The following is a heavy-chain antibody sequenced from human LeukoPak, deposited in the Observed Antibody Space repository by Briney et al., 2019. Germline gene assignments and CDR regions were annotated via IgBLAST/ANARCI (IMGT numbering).Heavy chain of an antibody. CDR2: IYYSGST. CDR3: ARHSKYYYDSSGSYVGYFQH. D-gene: IGHD3-22*01. CDR1: GGSISVYY. V-gene: IGHV4-59*08. J-gene: IGHJ1*01. Sequence: SETLSLTCTVSGGSISVYYWSWIRQPPGKGLEWIGYIYYSGSTNYNPSLKSRVTISVDTSKNQFSLKLSSVTAADTAVYYCARHSKYYYDSSGSYVGYFQHWARAPWSPSPQ.